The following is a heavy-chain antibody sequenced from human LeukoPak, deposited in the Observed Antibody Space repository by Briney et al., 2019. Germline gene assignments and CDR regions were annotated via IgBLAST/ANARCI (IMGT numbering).Heavy chain of an antibody. CDR1: GFTFSNYD. CDR3: ARGARWAYYFDY. J-gene: IGHJ4*02. CDR2: ISTRDNTI. D-gene: IGHD4-23*01. V-gene: IGHV3-11*01. Sequence: GGSLRLSCAASGFTFSNYDMSWIRQTPGKGLEWLSYISTRDNTIQYADSVKGRFTISRDNANNSVFLQMNNLRAEDSAIYYCARGARWAYYFDYWGQGSLVTVSS.